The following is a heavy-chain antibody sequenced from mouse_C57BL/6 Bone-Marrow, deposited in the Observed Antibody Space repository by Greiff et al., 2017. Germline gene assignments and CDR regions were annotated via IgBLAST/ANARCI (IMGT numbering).Heavy chain of an antibody. CDR1: GFSLTSYG. V-gene: IGHV2-2*01. CDR3: ARNGYYYGTYWYFDV. D-gene: IGHD1-1*01. Sequence: VQGVESGPGLVQPSQSLSITCTVSGFSLTSYGVHWVRQSPGKGLEWLGVIWSGGNTDYNAAFISRLTISKDNSKSQVFFKMNSLQAYDTAIYYCARNGYYYGTYWYFDVWGTGTTVTVSS. J-gene: IGHJ1*03. CDR2: IWSGGNT.